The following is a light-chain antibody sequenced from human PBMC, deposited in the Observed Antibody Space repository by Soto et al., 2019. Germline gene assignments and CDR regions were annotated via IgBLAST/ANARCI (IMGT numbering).Light chain of an antibody. CDR3: QQYNILSP. CDR1: QSIRYW. V-gene: IGKV1-5*01. CDR2: DAS. J-gene: IGKJ1*01. Sequence: IQMTQSPCTLSTSVGDRVTITCRASQSIRYWVAWYQHKPGKAPKLLIYDASTLESGVPTRFSGSGSGTEFTLTLSSLHPDDFATYYCQQYNILSPFGQGTKVDI.